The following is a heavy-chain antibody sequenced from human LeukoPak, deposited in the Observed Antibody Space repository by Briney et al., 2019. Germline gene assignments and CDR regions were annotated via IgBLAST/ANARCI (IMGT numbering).Heavy chain of an antibody. D-gene: IGHD2-8*02. CDR1: GFTFSSYA. Sequence: PGGSLRLSCAASGFTFSSYAMHWVRQAPGKGLEWVAVISYDGSNKYYADSVKGRFTISRDNSKNTLYLQMNSLRAEDTAVYYCARAGGYQYYYYYGMDVWGQGTTVTVSS. J-gene: IGHJ6*02. V-gene: IGHV3-30-3*01. CDR3: ARAGGYQYYYYYGMDV. CDR2: ISYDGSNK.